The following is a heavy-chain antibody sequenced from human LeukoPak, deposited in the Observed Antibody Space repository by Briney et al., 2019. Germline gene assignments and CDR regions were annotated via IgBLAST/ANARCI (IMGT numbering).Heavy chain of an antibody. D-gene: IGHD1-26*01. V-gene: IGHV3-23*01. CDR1: GFTFSSYC. Sequence: PGGSLRLSCAASGFTFSSYCMRWVRQAPGKGLGWVSSISGGGGSTFYADSVKGRFTISRDNSKNTLYLQMHSLRTKHTAVYYCTKAGEGASHHWFDPWGQGTLVTVSS. CDR3: TKAGEGASHHWFDP. CDR2: ISGGGGST. J-gene: IGHJ5*02.